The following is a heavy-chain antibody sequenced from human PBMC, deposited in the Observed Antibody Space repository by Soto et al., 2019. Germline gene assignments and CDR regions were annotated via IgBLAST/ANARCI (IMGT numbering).Heavy chain of an antibody. CDR3: ARDTPSCSGAFCYSWNFEH. J-gene: IGHJ4*02. Sequence: EVQLVESCGGLVQPGGALRLSCAAAGFTVSTNSLSWVRQAPGKGLEWVSVIYSDGGTYYADSVKGRFTISRDDSKNTLYLQMNSLRTEDTAVYYCARDTPSCSGAFCYSWNFEHVGQGSLVTVTS. D-gene: IGHD2-15*01. CDR2: IYSDGGT. CDR1: GFTVSTNS. V-gene: IGHV3-53*04.